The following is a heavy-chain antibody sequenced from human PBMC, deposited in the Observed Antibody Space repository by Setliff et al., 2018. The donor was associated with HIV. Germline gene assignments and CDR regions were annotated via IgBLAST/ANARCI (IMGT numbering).Heavy chain of an antibody. D-gene: IGHD2-15*01. V-gene: IGHV4-4*07. CDR2: IYTSGST. CDR3: ARVGAGYSDYGWFDP. Sequence: SETLSLTCTVSGGSISSYYWSWIRQPAGKGLEWIGHIYTSGSTNYNPSLKSRVTISVDTSKNQFSLKLSSVTAADTAVYYCARVGAGYSDYGWFDPWGQGTLVTVSS. J-gene: IGHJ5*02. CDR1: GGSISSYY.